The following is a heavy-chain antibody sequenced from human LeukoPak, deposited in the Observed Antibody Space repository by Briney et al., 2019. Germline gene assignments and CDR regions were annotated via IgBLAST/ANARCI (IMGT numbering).Heavy chain of an antibody. CDR3: ARVRRHWFDP. J-gene: IGHJ5*02. CDR2: MNPNSGKT. CDR1: GYTFTSYD. V-gene: IGHV1-8*01. Sequence: ASVKVSCKASGYTFTSYDINRVRQAPGQGLEWMGWMNPNSGKTGYAQKFQGRVTMTRNTSISTAYMELSSLRSEDTAVYYCARVRRHWFDPWGQGTLVTVSS.